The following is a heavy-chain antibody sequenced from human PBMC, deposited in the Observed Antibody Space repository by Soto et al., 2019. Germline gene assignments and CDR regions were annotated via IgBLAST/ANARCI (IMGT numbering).Heavy chain of an antibody. Sequence: SETLSLTCAVSCGSISSSNWWSWVRQPPGKGLEWIGEIYHSGSTNYNPSLKSRVTISVDKSKNQFSLKLSSVTAADTAVYYCAREGGDLGGIAYWGQGTLVTVSS. D-gene: IGHD2-21*01. J-gene: IGHJ4*02. V-gene: IGHV4-4*02. CDR1: CGSISSSNW. CDR2: IYHSGST. CDR3: AREGGDLGGIAY.